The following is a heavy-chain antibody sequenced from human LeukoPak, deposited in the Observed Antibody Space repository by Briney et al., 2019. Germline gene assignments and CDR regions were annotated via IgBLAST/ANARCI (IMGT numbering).Heavy chain of an antibody. Sequence: GGSLRLSCAASGFTFSNAWMSWVCQAPGKGLEWVGRIKSKTDGGTTDYAAPVKGRFTISRDDSKNTLYLQMNSLKTEDTAVYYCTSGPGEGYCSSTSCYSDYWGQGTLVTVSS. D-gene: IGHD2-2*02. V-gene: IGHV3-15*01. CDR2: IKSKTDGGTT. CDR1: GFTFSNAW. CDR3: TSGPGEGYCSSTSCYSDY. J-gene: IGHJ4*02.